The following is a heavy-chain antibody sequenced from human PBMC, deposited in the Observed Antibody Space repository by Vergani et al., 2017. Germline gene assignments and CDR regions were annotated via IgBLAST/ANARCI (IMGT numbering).Heavy chain of an antibody. CDR1: GFTFSSYW. Sequence: EVQLVESGGGLVQPGGSLRLSCAASGFTFSSYWMSWVRQAPGKGLEWVANIKQDGSEKYYVDSVKGRFTISRDNAKNSLYLQMNSLRAEDTAVYYCARGSHYYDSSGPFDYWGQGTLVTVSS. CDR3: ARGSHYYDSSGPFDY. J-gene: IGHJ4*02. D-gene: IGHD3-22*01. V-gene: IGHV3-7*01. CDR2: IKQDGSEK.